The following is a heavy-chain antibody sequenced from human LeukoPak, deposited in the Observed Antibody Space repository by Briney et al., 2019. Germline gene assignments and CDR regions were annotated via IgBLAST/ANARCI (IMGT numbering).Heavy chain of an antibody. CDR2: INPNSGGT. V-gene: IGHV1-2*02. CDR1: GYTFTRYY. Sequence: ASVKASCKASGYTFTRYYMHWVRQAPGQGLEWMGWINPNSGGTNYAQKFQGRVTMTRDTSISTTYMELSRLRSDDTAVYYCARVWDYYDSSGLNYWGQGTLVTVSS. J-gene: IGHJ4*02. CDR3: ARVWDYYDSSGLNY. D-gene: IGHD3-22*01.